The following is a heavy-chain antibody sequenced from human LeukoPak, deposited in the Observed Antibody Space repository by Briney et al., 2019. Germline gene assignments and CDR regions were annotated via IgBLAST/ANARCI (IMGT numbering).Heavy chain of an antibody. J-gene: IGHJ4*02. CDR3: ARASYCSGGSCHSGGYY. V-gene: IGHV4-30-4*01. D-gene: IGHD2-15*01. CDR1: GDSISSGDYY. CDR2: IYFSGST. Sequence: SETLSLTCTVSGDSISSGDYYWSWIRQPPGKGLEWIGYIYFSGSTYYNPSLKSRVTISADTSKNQFSLKLSSVTAADSAVYYCARASYCSGGSCHSGGYYWGQGTLVTVSS.